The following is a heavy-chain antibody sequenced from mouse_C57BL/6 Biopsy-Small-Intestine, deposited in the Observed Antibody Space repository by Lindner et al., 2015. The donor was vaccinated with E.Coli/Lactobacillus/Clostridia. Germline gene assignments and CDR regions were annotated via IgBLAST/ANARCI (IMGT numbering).Heavy chain of an antibody. V-gene: IGHV1-7*01. J-gene: IGHJ4*01. CDR1: GYTFTNYG. CDR2: ISGYSGNT. D-gene: IGHD1-1*01. Sequence: SVKVSCKATGYTFTNYGISWVRQAPGQGLEWMGWISGYSGNTKYTQKFQGRVTMTTDTSTSTAYMELRSLIFDDTAVYYCARDPDSSSQFDPWGQGTLVTVSS. CDR3: ARDPDSSSQFDP.